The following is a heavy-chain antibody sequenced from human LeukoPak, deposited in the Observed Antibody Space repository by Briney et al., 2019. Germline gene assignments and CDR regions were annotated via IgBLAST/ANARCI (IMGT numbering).Heavy chain of an antibody. D-gene: IGHD2-21*02. V-gene: IGHV1-24*01. CDR2: SDPEDGET. Sequence: ASVKVSCKVSGSTLSDLSIHWVRQAPGKGLEYVGGSDPEDGETFNAQNFQGRVTMTEDTSIDTAYMELSSLRSEDTAVYYCVTDRARLFWYFDLWGRGTLVTVSS. CDR3: VTDRARLFWYFDL. J-gene: IGHJ2*01. CDR1: GSTLSDLS.